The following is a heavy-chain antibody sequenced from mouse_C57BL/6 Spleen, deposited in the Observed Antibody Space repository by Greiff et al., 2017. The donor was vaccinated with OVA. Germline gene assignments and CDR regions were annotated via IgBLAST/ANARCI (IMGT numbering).Heavy chain of an antibody. J-gene: IGHJ4*01. V-gene: IGHV5-17*01. Sequence: EVKLMESGGGLVKPGGSLKLSCAASGFTFSDYGMHWVRQAPEKGLEWVAYISSGSSTIYYADTVKGRFTISRDNAKNTLFLQMTSLRSEDTAMYYRASHDYDDAMDYWGQGTSVTVSS. CDR1: GFTFSDYG. CDR2: ISSGSSTI. D-gene: IGHD2-4*01. CDR3: ASHDYDDAMDY.